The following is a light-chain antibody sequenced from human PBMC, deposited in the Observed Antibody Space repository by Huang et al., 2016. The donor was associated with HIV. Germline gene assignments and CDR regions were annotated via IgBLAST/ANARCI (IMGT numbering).Light chain of an antibody. CDR3: QQRSSGVT. J-gene: IGKJ4*01. CDR2: DTS. V-gene: IGKV3-11*01. CDR1: QSVGNY. Sequence: IVLTQSPATLSWYPGERVTLSCRASQSVGNYIAWYQQHPGQSPKLLIYDTSTRATVTPVRFSGSVSGTDFTLTISSLESEDFAVYYCQQRSSGVTFGGGTKV.